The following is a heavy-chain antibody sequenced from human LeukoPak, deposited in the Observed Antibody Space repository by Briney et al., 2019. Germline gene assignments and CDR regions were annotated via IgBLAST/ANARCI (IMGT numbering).Heavy chain of an antibody. CDR2: ISTSSRYI. Sequence: GGSLRLSCAASGFTPSTFDMNWVRQAPGKGLEWVSSISTSSRYIYYRDSVKGRFTISRDDAKNSLYLQMNSLRVEDTAVYYCARADCSGSTCYLRRSWFDPWGQGTLVTVSS. CDR1: GFTPSTFD. D-gene: IGHD2-2*01. CDR3: ARADCSGSTCYLRRSWFDP. V-gene: IGHV3-21*01. J-gene: IGHJ5*02.